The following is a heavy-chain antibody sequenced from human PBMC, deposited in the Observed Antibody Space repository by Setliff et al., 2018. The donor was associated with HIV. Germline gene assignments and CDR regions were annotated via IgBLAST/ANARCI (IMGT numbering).Heavy chain of an antibody. CDR1: DSGTYY. V-gene: IGHV4-4*07. Sequence: SETLSLTCTVSDSGTYYWSWIRQPAGKGLEWIGRVSSRGDTHYNPSLKSRVTMSVDTSKNQFSLKLTSVTASDTAVYYCARAAAGNTGPFDLWGQGSPVTVSS. CDR3: ARAAAGNTGPFDL. J-gene: IGHJ4*02. CDR2: VSSRGDT. D-gene: IGHD4-17*01.